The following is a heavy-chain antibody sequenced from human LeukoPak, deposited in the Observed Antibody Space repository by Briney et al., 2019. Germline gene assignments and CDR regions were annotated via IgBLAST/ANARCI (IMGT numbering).Heavy chain of an antibody. CDR3: ARGQPHDYGEYGANFDY. CDR2: ISSSSSYI. V-gene: IGHV3-21*01. CDR1: GFTFSSYS. D-gene: IGHD4-17*01. Sequence: GGSLRLSCAASGFTFSSYSMNWVRQAPGKGLEWVSSISSSSSYIYYADSVKGRFTISRDNAKNSLYLQMNSLRAEDTAVYYCARGQPHDYGEYGANFDYWGQGTLVTVSS. J-gene: IGHJ4*02.